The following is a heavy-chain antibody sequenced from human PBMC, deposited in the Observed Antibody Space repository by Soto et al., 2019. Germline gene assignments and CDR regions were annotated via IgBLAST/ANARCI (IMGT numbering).Heavy chain of an antibody. CDR2: IYYSGST. D-gene: IGHD6-6*01. CDR3: ARDRGSSSTANYYYYYGMDV. CDR1: GGSISSGGYY. J-gene: IGHJ6*02. Sequence: QVQLQESGPGLVKPSQTLSLTCTVSGGSISSGGYYWSWIRQHPGKGLEWIGYIYYSGSTYYNPSLESRVTISVDTSKNQFSLKLSSVTAADTAVYYCARDRGSSSTANYYYYYGMDVWGQGTTVTVSS. V-gene: IGHV4-31*03.